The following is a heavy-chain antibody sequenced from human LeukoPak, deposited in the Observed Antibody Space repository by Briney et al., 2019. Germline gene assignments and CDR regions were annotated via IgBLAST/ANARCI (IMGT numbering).Heavy chain of an antibody. V-gene: IGHV1/OR15-2*02. CDR1: GYTFTGYY. D-gene: IGHD5-18*01. CDR3: ARAIYSYGYSRGGSDWFDP. CDR2: INPNSGNT. J-gene: IGHJ5*02. Sequence: ASVKVSCKASGYTFTGYYMHWVRQAPGQGLEWMGWINPNSGNTNYPQKLQGRVTMTTDTSTSTAYMELRSLRSDDTAVYYCARAIYSYGYSRGGSDWFDPWGQGTLVTVSS.